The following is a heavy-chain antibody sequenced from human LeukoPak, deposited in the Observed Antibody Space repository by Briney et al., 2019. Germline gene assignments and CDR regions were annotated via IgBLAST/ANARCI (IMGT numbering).Heavy chain of an antibody. CDR1: GFTFSSYG. J-gene: IGHJ4*02. CDR2: IRYDGSDK. CDR3: AKDSSSWATFDY. Sequence: PGGSLRLSCAASGFTFSSYGMHWVRQVPGKGLEWVAFIRYDGSDKYYADSVKGRFTISRDNSKNTLYLQMNSLRAEDTAVYYCAKDSSSWATFDYWGQGTLVTVSS. D-gene: IGHD6-13*01. V-gene: IGHV3-30*02.